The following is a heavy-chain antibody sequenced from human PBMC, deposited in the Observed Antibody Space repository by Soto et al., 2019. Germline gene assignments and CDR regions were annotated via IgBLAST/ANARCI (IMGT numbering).Heavy chain of an antibody. CDR3: ARGRGDSSGWYYYYYMDV. CDR2: MNPNSGNT. CDR1: GYTFTIYD. V-gene: IGHV1-8*01. Sequence: GASVTVSCTASGYTFTIYDINWVRQATGQGLEWMGWMNPNSGNTGYAQKFQGRVTMTRNTSISTAYMELSSLRSEDTAVYYCARGRGDSSGWYYYYYMDVWGKGTTVTVSS. D-gene: IGHD6-19*01. J-gene: IGHJ6*03.